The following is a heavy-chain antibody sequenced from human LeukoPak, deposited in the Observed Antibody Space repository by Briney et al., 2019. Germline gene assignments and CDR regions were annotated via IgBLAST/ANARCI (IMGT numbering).Heavy chain of an antibody. CDR2: IKQDGSEK. CDR3: ARGTYGELLWFGESRYYMDV. Sequence: GGSLRLSCAASGFTFSKYGMHWVRQAPGKGLEWVANIKQDGSEKYYVDSVKGRFTISRDNAKNSLYLQMNSLRAEDTAVYYCARGTYGELLWFGESRYYMDVWGKGTTVTVSS. V-gene: IGHV3-7*01. J-gene: IGHJ6*03. D-gene: IGHD3-10*01. CDR1: GFTFSKYG.